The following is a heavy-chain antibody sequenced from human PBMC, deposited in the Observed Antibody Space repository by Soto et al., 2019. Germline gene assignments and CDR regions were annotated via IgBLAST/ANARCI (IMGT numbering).Heavy chain of an antibody. J-gene: IGHJ3*02. D-gene: IGHD1-26*01. CDR2: ISYDGTNK. CDR1: GFTFRSFG. V-gene: IGHV3-30*18. CDR3: AKVLPATGIEGGGDAFDI. Sequence: GGSLRLSCAASGFTFRSFGMHWIRQAPGKGLEWVSLISYDGTNKYYADSVRGRFTISRDNSKNTLYLEMNTLRVEDTAVYYCAKVLPATGIEGGGDAFDIWGQGTMVTVSS.